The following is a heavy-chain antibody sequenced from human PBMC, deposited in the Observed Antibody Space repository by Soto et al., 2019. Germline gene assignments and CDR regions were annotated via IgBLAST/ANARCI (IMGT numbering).Heavy chain of an antibody. Sequence: EVILLDSGGGLVQPGGSLRLSCTASGFTYSTYDMSWVRQAPGKGLEWVSSISGTGGSTYYADSVRGGFTISRDNSKNTLYLQMNSLRAEDTAIYYCAKVPLKYTGSYLDYWGQGTLVTVSS. V-gene: IGHV3-23*01. CDR2: ISGTGGST. J-gene: IGHJ4*02. D-gene: IGHD1-26*01. CDR3: AKVPLKYTGSYLDY. CDR1: GFTYSTYD.